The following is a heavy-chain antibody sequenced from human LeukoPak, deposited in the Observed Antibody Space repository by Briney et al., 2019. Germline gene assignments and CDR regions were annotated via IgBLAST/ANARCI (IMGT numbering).Heavy chain of an antibody. V-gene: IGHV3-48*03. CDR2: ISSSGSTI. CDR3: ARSEMTTIGY. CDR1: GFTFSSYE. D-gene: IGHD5-24*01. J-gene: IGHJ4*02. Sequence: PGGSLRLSCAASGFTFSSYEMNWVRQAPGKGLEWVSYISSSGSTIYYADSVKGRFTISRDNAKNSLYLQMNSLRAEDTAVYYCARSEMTTIGYWGQGTLVTVSS.